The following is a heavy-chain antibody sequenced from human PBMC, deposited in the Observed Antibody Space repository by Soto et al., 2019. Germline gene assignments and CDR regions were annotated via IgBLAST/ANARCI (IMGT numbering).Heavy chain of an antibody. CDR1: GGSFSGYY. CDR3: ARGKVGRAYDYYFDY. CDR2: INHSGST. J-gene: IGHJ4*02. Sequence: QVQLQQWGAGLLKPSETLSLTCAVYGGSFSGYYWSWIRQPPGKGLEWIGEINHSGSTNYNPSLKSRVTISVDTAKNQVSLKLSSVTAADTAVYYCARGKVGRAYDYYFDYWGQGTLVTVSS. V-gene: IGHV4-34*01. D-gene: IGHD3-3*01.